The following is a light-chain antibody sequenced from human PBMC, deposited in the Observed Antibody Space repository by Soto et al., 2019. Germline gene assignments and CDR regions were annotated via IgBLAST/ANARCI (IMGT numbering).Light chain of an antibody. CDR2: GAS. CDR1: QSVSSTY. CDR3: QQYGRSPPFT. Sequence: IVLTQSPGTLSLSPGERATLSCRASQSVSSTYIAWYQQNPGQAPRLPIYGASSRATGIPDRFSGSESGTDFTLTISRLEPEDCAVYFCQQYGRSPPFTFGQGTKVEIK. V-gene: IGKV3-20*01. J-gene: IGKJ2*01.